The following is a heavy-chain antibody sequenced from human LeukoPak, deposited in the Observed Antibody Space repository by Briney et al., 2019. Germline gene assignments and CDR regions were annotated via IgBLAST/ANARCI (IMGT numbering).Heavy chain of an antibody. CDR3: AKSSPPPLRY. Sequence: GGSLRLSCAASGFTFSSYAMSWVRQAPGKGLEWVSAISGSGSGGSTYYADSVKGRFTISRDNSKNTLYLQMNSLRAEDTAVYYCAKSSPPPLRYWGQGTLVTVSS. CDR1: GFTFSSYA. V-gene: IGHV3-23*01. J-gene: IGHJ4*02. CDR2: ISGSGSGGST.